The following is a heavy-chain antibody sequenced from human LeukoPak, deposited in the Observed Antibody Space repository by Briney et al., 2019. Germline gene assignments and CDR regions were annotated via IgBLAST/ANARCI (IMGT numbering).Heavy chain of an antibody. D-gene: IGHD4-17*01. CDR2: ISFDGSNK. V-gene: IGHV3-30*03. Sequence: GGSLRLSCAASGFSFSIYGMHWVRQAPGKGLEWVAVISFDGSNKYYADSVKGRFTISRDSSKNTLYLQINSLRAEDTAVYYCATIEAVRFHYWGQGTLVTVSS. CDR3: ATIEAVRFHY. CDR1: GFSFSIYG. J-gene: IGHJ4*02.